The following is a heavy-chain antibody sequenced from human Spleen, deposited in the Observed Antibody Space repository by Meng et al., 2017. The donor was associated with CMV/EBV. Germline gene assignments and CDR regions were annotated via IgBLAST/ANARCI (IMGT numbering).Heavy chain of an antibody. V-gene: IGHV1-18*04. CDR2: ISAYNGNT. CDR1: GYTFTGYY. D-gene: IGHD1-26*01. Sequence: ASVKVSCKASGYTFTGYYMHWVRQAPGQGLEWMGWISAYNGNTNYAQKVQGRVTMTTDTSTSTAYMELRSLRTDDTAVYYCARRPLSVGGTSVDYWGQGTLVTVSS. J-gene: IGHJ4*02. CDR3: ARRPLSVGGTSVDY.